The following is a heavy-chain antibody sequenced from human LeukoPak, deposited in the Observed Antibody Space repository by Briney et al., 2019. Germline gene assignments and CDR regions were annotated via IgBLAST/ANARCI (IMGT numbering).Heavy chain of an antibody. J-gene: IGHJ4*02. Sequence: PGASLQISCQASGCIFTDFWIGWVRPLPGKGLEWMGIIYPDDSDPKYSPSFQGQVTTSVDKSISTAYLQWSSLKASDTAMFYCARIILNYGYDWGQGTLVTVSS. CDR2: IYPDDSDP. CDR3: ARIILNYGYD. D-gene: IGHD5-18*01. CDR1: GCIFTDFW. V-gene: IGHV5-51*01.